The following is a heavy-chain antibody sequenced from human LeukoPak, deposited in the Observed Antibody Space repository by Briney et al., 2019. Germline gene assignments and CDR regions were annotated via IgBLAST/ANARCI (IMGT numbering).Heavy chain of an antibody. CDR1: GGSISSYY. V-gene: IGHV4-59*12. CDR2: IYYSGGT. J-gene: IGHJ4*02. D-gene: IGHD2/OR15-2a*01. CDR3: ARGRSTFDY. Sequence: SETLSLTCTVSGGSISSYYRSWIRQPPGKGLEWIGYIYYSGGTNYNPSLKSRVTISVDPSKNQFSLKLSSVTAADTAVYYCARGRSTFDYWGQGTLVTVSS.